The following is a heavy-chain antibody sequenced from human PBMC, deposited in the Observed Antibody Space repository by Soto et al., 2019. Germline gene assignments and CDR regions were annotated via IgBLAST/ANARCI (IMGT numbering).Heavy chain of an antibody. V-gene: IGHV1-18*01. CDR3: ARGGTPIAI. CDR2: IRPYNGNT. D-gene: IGHD1-1*01. CDR1: GYTFTSYG. J-gene: IGHJ4*02. Sequence: QVQLVQSGAEVKKPGASVKVACKASGYTFTSYGISWVRQAPGHGLEWMGWIRPYNGNTNYAQKLQSRVTMSTHPSPRTAYLELRSLRSDDTAVYYCARGGTPIAIWGQGTLVTVSS.